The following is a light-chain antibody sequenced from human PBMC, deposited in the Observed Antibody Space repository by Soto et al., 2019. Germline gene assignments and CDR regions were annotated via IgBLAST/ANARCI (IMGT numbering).Light chain of an antibody. V-gene: IGLV3-27*01. CDR2: KDS. CDR1: VLAKKY. CDR3: YSAADNIGVV. J-gene: IGLJ2*01. Sequence: SYELTQPSSVSVSPGQTARITCSGDVLAKKYARWFQQKPGQAPVLVIYKDSERPSGIPERFSGSSSGTTVTLTISGAQVEDEADYYCYSAADNIGVVFGGGTKLTVL.